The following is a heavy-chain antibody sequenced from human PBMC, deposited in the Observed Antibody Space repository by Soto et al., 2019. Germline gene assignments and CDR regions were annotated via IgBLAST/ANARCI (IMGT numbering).Heavy chain of an antibody. CDR1: GGTFSSYA. V-gene: IGHV1-69*13. CDR3: AKLHSSSWYRDYFDY. J-gene: IGHJ4*02. Sequence: GASVKVSCKASGGTFSSYAISWVRQAPGQGLEWMGGIIPIFGTANYAQKFQGRVTITADESTSTAYMELSSLRSEDTAVYYCAKLHSSSWYRDYFDYWGQGTLVTVSS. CDR2: IIPIFGTA. D-gene: IGHD6-13*01.